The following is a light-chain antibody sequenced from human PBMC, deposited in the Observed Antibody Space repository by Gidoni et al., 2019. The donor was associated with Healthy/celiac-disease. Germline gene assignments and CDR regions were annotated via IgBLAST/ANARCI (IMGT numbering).Light chain of an antibody. J-gene: IGKJ2*03. V-gene: IGKV1-5*03. CDR3: QQYNSYSS. CDR1: QSISSW. Sequence: DNQMTQSPSTLSASVGDRVTITCRASQSISSWLAWYQQQPGKAPKLLIYKASSLESGVPSRFSGSGSGTEFTLTSSSLQPDDFATYYCQQYNSYSSFGQGTKLEIK. CDR2: KAS.